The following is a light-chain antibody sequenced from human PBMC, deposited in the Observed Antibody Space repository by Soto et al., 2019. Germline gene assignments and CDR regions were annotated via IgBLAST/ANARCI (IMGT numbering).Light chain of an antibody. Sequence: QSALTQPASVSGSPGHSITISCTGTSSDVGGYNFVSWYQQKPGKAPKLLIYEVTHRPSGISDRFSGSKSGNMASLTISGLQDDDEASYYCCTYARNRLYVFGSGTKVTVL. CDR1: SSDVGGYNF. CDR3: CTYARNRLYV. J-gene: IGLJ1*01. CDR2: EVT. V-gene: IGLV2-14*01.